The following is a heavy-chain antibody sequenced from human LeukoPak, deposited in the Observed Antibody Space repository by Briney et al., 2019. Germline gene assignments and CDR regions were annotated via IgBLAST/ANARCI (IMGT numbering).Heavy chain of an antibody. CDR2: INANSGAT. CDR1: GYSFIAFY. CDR3: VRLKSNSWYDAFDI. J-gene: IGHJ3*02. V-gene: IGHV1-2*02. Sequence: GASVKVSCKASGYSFIAFYIHWVRQAHGRGPEWMGWINANSGATHYAANFRGRVTLTRDTSVSTAYMEMSSLTSDDTAVYYCVRLKSNSWYDAFDIWGQGTMVTVSS. D-gene: IGHD6-13*01.